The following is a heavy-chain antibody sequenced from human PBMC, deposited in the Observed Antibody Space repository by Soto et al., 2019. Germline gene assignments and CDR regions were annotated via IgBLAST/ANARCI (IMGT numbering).Heavy chain of an antibody. V-gene: IGHV3-73*01. D-gene: IGHD1-26*01. Sequence: PGGSLRLSCAASGFTFSGSAMHWVRQASGKGLEWVGRIRSKANSYATVYAVSVQGRFTISRDDSKNTAYLQMNSLKTEDTAVYYCARLWSEREPNFDHWGQGTLVTVSS. CDR2: IRSKANSYAT. CDR1: GFTFSGSA. J-gene: IGHJ4*02. CDR3: ARLWSEREPNFDH.